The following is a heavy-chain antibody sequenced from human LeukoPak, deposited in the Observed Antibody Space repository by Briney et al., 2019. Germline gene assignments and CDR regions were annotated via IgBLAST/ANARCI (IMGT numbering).Heavy chain of an antibody. CDR2: ISPDGSRT. Sequence: GGSLRLSCAASGFTFSRYWMHWFRQAPGKGLVWVSRISPDGSRTTYADSVKGRFTISRDNAKNTVYLQMNSLRAEDTAVYYCARVALGSYNWFDPWGQGTLVTVSS. V-gene: IGHV3-74*01. J-gene: IGHJ5*02. CDR3: ARVALGSYNWFDP. CDR1: GFTFSRYW. D-gene: IGHD3-10*01.